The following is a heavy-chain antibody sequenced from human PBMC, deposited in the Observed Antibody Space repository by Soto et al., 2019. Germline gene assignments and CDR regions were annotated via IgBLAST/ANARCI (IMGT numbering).Heavy chain of an antibody. CDR2: IYTIGST. Sequence: QPAGKGLEWIGRIYTIGSTNYNPTLKSRVTMSVDTSKNQFSLKLSSVTAADTAVYYCARDATAMSTNWFDPWGQGTLVTVSS. D-gene: IGHD5-18*01. CDR3: ARDATAMSTNWFDP. V-gene: IGHV4-4*07. J-gene: IGHJ5*02.